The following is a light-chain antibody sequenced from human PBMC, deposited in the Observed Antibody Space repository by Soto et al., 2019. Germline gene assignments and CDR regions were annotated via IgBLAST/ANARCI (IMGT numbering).Light chain of an antibody. J-gene: IGKJ1*01. CDR1: LTIGDS. V-gene: IGKV1-39*01. CDR2: GAS. Sequence: DSQMTQCPSSLSASVGDRVTITCRASLTIGDSLSWFQQKAGKPPTLSIYGASALQSGVPARFSGSGSGTDFTLTISNMQREDFATYYCLQTYNLPRTFGQGTKV. CDR3: LQTYNLPRT.